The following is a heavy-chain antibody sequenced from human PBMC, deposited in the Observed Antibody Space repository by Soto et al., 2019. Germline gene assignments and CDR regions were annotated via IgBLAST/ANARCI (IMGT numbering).Heavy chain of an antibody. Sequence: QVPLQESGPGLVKHSQTLSLTCTVSGGSISGGRYYWNWIRQHPGKGLEWIGNIYDNGITDYNPSLKSRVIISEETSKNQFVLRLSSVTAADTAVYYGTRDRGCGMDVLGQGTTVTVSS. J-gene: IGHJ6*02. V-gene: IGHV4-31*03. CDR2: IYDNGIT. CDR3: TRDRGCGMDV. CDR1: GGSISGGRYY.